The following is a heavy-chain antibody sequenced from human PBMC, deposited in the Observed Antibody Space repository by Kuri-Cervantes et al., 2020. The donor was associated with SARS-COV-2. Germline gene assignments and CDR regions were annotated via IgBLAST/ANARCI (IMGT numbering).Heavy chain of an antibody. CDR3: ARLPCGTIFGSGGSCYSSTNYYYYGMDV. CDR2: IYPGDSDT. J-gene: IGHJ6*02. V-gene: IGHV5-51*01. Sequence: GESLKISCKGSGYSFTSYWIGWVRQMPGKGLEWMGIIYPGDSDTRYSPSFQGQVTIPADKSISTAYLQWSSLKASDTAMYYCARLPCGTIFGSGGSCYSSTNYYYYGMDVWGQGTTVTVSS. D-gene: IGHD2-15*01. CDR1: GYSFTSYW.